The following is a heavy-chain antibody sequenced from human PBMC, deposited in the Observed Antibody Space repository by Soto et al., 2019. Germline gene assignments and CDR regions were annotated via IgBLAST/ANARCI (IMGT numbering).Heavy chain of an antibody. Sequence: QVQLVESGGGVGQPGRALRLSCAASGFTLSNYGMHWVRQAPGKGLEWVAFKSQYGTNKYHADSVKGRFTTSRDSSKSALYLEMSSVRDEDTALYFCAKSGLRCLDYFDYWGKGTLVTVSS. CDR1: GFTLSNYG. CDR2: KSQYGTNK. CDR3: AKSGLRCLDYFDY. D-gene: IGHD5-12*01. J-gene: IGHJ4*02. V-gene: IGHV3-30*18.